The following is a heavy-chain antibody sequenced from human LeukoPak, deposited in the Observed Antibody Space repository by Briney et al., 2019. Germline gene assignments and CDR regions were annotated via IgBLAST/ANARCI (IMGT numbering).Heavy chain of an antibody. V-gene: IGHV6-1*01. D-gene: IGHD2-15*01. Sequence: SQTLSLTCAISGDSVSSNSAAWNWIRQSPSRGLEWLGRTYYRSKWYNDYAVSVKSRITINPDTSKNQFSLQLNSVTPEDTAVYYCAWSDIVVVVAATTADAFDIWGQGTMVTVSS. CDR2: TYYRSKWYN. J-gene: IGHJ3*02. CDR1: GDSVSSNSAA. CDR3: AWSDIVVVVAATTADAFDI.